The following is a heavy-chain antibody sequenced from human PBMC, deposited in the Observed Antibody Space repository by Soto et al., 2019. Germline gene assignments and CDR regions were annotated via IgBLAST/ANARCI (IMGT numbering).Heavy chain of an antibody. J-gene: IGHJ4*02. CDR2: INPNSGGT. D-gene: IGHD3-22*01. V-gene: IGHV1-2*02. CDR3: ARGSRDSSGYYSYYFDY. CDR1: GYTFTGYY. Sequence: GASVKVSCKASGYTFTGYYMHWVRQAPGQGLEWMGWINPNSGGTNYAQKFQGRVTMTRDTSISTAYMELSRLRSDDTAVYYCARGSRDSSGYYSYYFDYWGQGTLVTSPQ.